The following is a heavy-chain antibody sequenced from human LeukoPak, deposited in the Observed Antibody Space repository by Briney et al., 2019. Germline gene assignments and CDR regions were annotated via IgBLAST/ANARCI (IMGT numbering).Heavy chain of an antibody. V-gene: IGHV4-34*01. CDR3: ARAPWEWELRSPFDY. CDR1: GGSFSGYY. D-gene: IGHD1-26*01. CDR2: INHSGST. J-gene: IGHJ4*02. Sequence: SETLSLTCAVYGGSFSGYYWSWIRQPPGKGLEWIGEINHSGSTNYNPSLKSRVTISVDTSKNQFSLKLSSVTAADTAVYYCARAPWEWELRSPFDYWGQGTLVTVSS.